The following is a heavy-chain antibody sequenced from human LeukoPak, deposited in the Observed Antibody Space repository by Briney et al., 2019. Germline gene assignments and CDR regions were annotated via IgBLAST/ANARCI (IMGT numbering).Heavy chain of an antibody. CDR1: GGSINSYS. CDR3: AREGGPYRPLDY. CDR2: IHSSGST. V-gene: IGHV4-4*07. J-gene: IGHJ4*02. Sequence: SETLSLTCSVSGGSINSYSWSWIRQPAGNALEWIGRIHSSGSTNYNPSLKSRVTMSVDTSKNQFSLKLNSVTAADTAVYYCAREGGPYRPLDYSGQGTLVTVAS.